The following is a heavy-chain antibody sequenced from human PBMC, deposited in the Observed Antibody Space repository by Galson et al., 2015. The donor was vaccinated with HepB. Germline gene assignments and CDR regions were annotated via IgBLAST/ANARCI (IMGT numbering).Heavy chain of an antibody. J-gene: IGHJ6*02. CDR3: ARDPQHGDWLLSGMDV. CDR2: IWYDGSNK. V-gene: IGHV3-33*08. CDR1: GFTFSSYG. D-gene: IGHD3/OR15-3a*01. Sequence: SLRLSCAASGFTFSSYGMHWVRQAPGKGLEWVAVIWYDGSNKYYADSVKGRFTISRDNSKNTLYLQMNSLRAEDTAVYYCARDPQHGDWLLSGMDVWGQGTTVTVSS.